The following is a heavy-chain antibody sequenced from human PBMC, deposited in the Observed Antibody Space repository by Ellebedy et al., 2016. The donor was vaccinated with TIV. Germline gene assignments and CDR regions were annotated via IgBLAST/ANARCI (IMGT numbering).Heavy chain of an antibody. CDR2: INSGESAT. CDR3: AKDLVAGRGWTFDY. Sequence: GGSLRLXCAGSGFDLRTSAMSWVRQAPGKGLEWVSGINSGESATFYADSVKGRFTISRDNSKNTVYLQMNSLRAEDTAVYFCAKDLVAGRGWTFDYWGQGTRVTVSS. J-gene: IGHJ4*02. V-gene: IGHV3-23*03. CDR1: GFDLRTSA. D-gene: IGHD3/OR15-3a*01.